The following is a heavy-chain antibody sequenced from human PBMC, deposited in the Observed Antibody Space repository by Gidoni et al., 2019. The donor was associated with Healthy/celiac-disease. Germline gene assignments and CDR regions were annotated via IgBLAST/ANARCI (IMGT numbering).Heavy chain of an antibody. Sequence: QVQLQESGPGLVKPSETLSLTCTVSGGSISSYYWSWTRQPPGKGLEWIGYIYYSGSTNYNPSLKSRVIISVDTSKNQFSLKLSSVTAADTAVYYCATLMGSYYYYGMDVWGQGTTVTVSS. J-gene: IGHJ6*02. CDR1: GGSISSYY. CDR3: ATLMGSYYYYGMDV. V-gene: IGHV4-59*08. CDR2: IYYSGST. D-gene: IGHD2-8*01.